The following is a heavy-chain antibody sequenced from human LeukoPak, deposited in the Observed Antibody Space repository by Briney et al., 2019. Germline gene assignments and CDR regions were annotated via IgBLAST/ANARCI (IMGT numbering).Heavy chain of an antibody. J-gene: IGHJ6*02. CDR2: ISYDGSNK. V-gene: IGHV3-30-3*01. CDR1: GFTFSSYA. D-gene: IGHD2-2*01. CDR3: ARDRVPSDIVVVPAKHDGMDV. Sequence: GGSLRLSCAASGFTFSSYAMHWVRQAPGKGLEWVAVISYDGSNKYYADSVQGRFTISRDNSKNTLYLQMNSLRAADTAVYYCARDRVPSDIVVVPAKHDGMDVWGQGTTVTVS.